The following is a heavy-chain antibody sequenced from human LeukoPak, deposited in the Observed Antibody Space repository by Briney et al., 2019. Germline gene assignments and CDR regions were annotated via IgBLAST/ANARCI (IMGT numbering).Heavy chain of an antibody. CDR2: IYHSEST. CDR1: GYSISSGYY. V-gene: IGHV4-38-2*02. Sequence: KPSETLSLTCTVSGYSISSGYYWGWIRQPPGKGLEWIGSIYHSESTYYNAYLKSRVTISVDTSKTQFSLKLSSVTAADTAVYYCARVTDFWSGYYTKWFDPWGQGTLVTVSS. D-gene: IGHD3-3*01. CDR3: ARVTDFWSGYYTKWFDP. J-gene: IGHJ5*02.